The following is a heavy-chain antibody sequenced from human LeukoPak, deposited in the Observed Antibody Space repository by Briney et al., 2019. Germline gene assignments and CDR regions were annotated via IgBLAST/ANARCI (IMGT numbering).Heavy chain of an antibody. CDR3: ARHHGLAVAGIHYFDY. D-gene: IGHD6-19*01. Sequence: PGGSLRLSCAASGFTFSSFEMNWVRQAPGKGLEWVSYISISGSTIYYADSVKGRFTISRDNAKNSLYLQMNSLRAEDTAVYYCARHHGLAVAGIHYFDYWGQGTLVTVSS. V-gene: IGHV3-48*03. CDR1: GFTFSSFE. CDR2: ISISGSTI. J-gene: IGHJ4*02.